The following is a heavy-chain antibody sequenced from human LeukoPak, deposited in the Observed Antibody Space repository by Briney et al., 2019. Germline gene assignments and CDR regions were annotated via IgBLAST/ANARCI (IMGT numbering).Heavy chain of an antibody. J-gene: IGHJ4*02. CDR1: GINFSKSA. CDR2: IAHHGNDK. D-gene: IGHD2-8*02. CDR3: AKDGSWSCTD. Sequence: GGSLKHPWTPSGINFSKSAMHWGRQSPGKGLEWVAYIAHHGNDKYYVDSVKGRFIISRDNSRRTLYLQMNSLRPDDAALYYCAKDGSWSCTDWGQGTPVTVSS. V-gene: IGHV3-30*02.